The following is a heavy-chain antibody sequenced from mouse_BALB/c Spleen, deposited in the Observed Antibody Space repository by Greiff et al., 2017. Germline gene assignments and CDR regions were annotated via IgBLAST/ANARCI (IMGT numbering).Heavy chain of an antibody. V-gene: IGHV3-2*02. CDR1: GYSITSDYA. D-gene: IGHD2-10*01. J-gene: IGHJ4*01. Sequence: EVKLMESGPGLVKPSQSLSLTCTVTGYSITSDYAWNWIRQFPGNKLEWMGYISYSGSTSYNPSLKSRISITRDTSKNQFFLQLNSVTTEDTATYYCARVSYYGNYDAMDYWGQGTSVTVSS. CDR3: ARVSYYGNYDAMDY. CDR2: ISYSGST.